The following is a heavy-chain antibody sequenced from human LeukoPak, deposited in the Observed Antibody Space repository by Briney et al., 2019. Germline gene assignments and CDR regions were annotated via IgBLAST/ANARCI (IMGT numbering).Heavy chain of an antibody. D-gene: IGHD5-18*01. CDR1: GFTFSSYA. V-gene: IGHV3-23*01. Sequence: GSLRLSCAASGFTFSSYAMSWVRQAPGKGLEWVSAISGSGYSTYYADSVKGRFTISRDNSKNTLYLQMNSLRAEDTAVYYCAKDFPDTAMITLIFDYWGQGTLVTVSS. CDR2: ISGSGYST. J-gene: IGHJ4*02. CDR3: AKDFPDTAMITLIFDY.